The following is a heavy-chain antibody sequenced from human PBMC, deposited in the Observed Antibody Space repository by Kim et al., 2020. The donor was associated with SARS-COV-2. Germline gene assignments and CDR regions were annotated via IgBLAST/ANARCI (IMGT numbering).Heavy chain of an antibody. V-gene: IGHV3-30*04. CDR3: ARDSLTVILYSMDV. CDR2: ISHDGSNK. CDR1: GFTFGTYV. Sequence: GGSLRLSCAASGFTFGTYVMYWVRQAPGKGLEWVAVISHDGSNKYYADSVKGRFTISRDNSKNTLYLQMNSLRAEDTAVYYCARDSLTVILYSMDVWGQGTTVTVSS. J-gene: IGHJ6*02. D-gene: IGHD3-22*01.